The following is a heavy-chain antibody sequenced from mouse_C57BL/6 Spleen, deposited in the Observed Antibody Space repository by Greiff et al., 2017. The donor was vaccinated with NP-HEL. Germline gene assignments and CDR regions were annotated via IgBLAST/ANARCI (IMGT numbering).Heavy chain of an antibody. V-gene: IGHV1-43*01. CDR1: GYSFTGYY. Sequence: VQLQQSGPELVKPGASVKISCKASGYSFTGYYMHWVKQSSEKSLEWIGEINPSTGGTSYNQKFKGKATLTVDKSSSTAYMQLKSLTSEDSAVYYCAREDYYGSSRFAYWGQGTLVTVSA. CDR3: AREDYYGSSRFAY. CDR2: INPSTGGT. J-gene: IGHJ3*01. D-gene: IGHD1-1*01.